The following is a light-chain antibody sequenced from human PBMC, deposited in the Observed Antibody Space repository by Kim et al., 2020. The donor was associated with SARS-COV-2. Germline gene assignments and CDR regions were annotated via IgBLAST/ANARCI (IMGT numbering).Light chain of an antibody. CDR2: DVS. CDR3: RSYTSSRTLEV. Sequence: QSALTQPASVFGSPGQSITISCTGTSSDVGGYNYVSWYQQHPGKVPKLMIFDVSNRPSGVSNRFSGSKSGNTASLTISGLQAEDGADYYCRSYTSSRTLEVFGTGTKVTVL. V-gene: IGLV2-14*03. J-gene: IGLJ1*01. CDR1: SSDVGGYNY.